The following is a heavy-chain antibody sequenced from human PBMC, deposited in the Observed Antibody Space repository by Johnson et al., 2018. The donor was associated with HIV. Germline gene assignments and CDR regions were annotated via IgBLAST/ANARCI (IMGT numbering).Heavy chain of an antibody. CDR3: AKGYYDSPFGFDI. J-gene: IGHJ3*02. CDR2: MSSSGSTI. Sequence: QEQLVESGGGLVKPGGSLRLSCAASGFTFSDYYMSWIRQAPGKGLEWISYMSSSGSTIYHAESVKGRFTISRDNAKNSLYLQMNSLRAEDTAVYFCAKGYYDSPFGFDIWGQGTMVIVSS. CDR1: GFTFSDYY. V-gene: IGHV3-11*04. D-gene: IGHD3-3*01.